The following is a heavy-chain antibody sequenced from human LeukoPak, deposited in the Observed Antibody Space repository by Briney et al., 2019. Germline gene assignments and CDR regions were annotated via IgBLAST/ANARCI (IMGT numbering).Heavy chain of an antibody. CDR3: ARAGFCSSTSFHKGSFDL. D-gene: IGHD2-2*01. V-gene: IGHV1-8*03. CDR2: MNPNSGNT. Sequence: GASVKVSCKASGYTFTSYDINWVRQATGQGLEWMGWMNPNSGNTGYAQKFQGRVTITRNTSISTAYMELSSLRSEDTAVYYCARAGFCSSTSFHKGSFDLWGQGTLVTVSS. CDR1: GYTFTSYD. J-gene: IGHJ5*02.